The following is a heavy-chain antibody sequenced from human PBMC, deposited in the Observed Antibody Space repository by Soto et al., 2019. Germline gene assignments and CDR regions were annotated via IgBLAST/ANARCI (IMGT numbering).Heavy chain of an antibody. J-gene: IGHJ6*03. CDR3: ADFGGGPYYYYYYMDV. Sequence: GGSLRLSCAASGFTFSSYAMSWVRQAPGKGLEWVSAISGSGGSTYYADSVKGRFTISRDNSKNTLYLQMNSLRAEDTAVYYCADFGGGPYYYYYYMDVWGKGTTVTVSS. CDR2: ISGSGGST. D-gene: IGHD3-10*01. V-gene: IGHV3-23*01. CDR1: GFTFSSYA.